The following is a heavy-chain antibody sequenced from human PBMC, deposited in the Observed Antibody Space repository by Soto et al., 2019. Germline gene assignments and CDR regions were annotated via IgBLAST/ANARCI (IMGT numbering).Heavy chain of an antibody. CDR2: IYYSGRT. CDR3: ARLTVEDGVGYYYYGLDV. J-gene: IGHJ6*02. D-gene: IGHD2-21*02. CDR1: GGSISSSSCY. Sequence: QLQLQESGPGLVKPSETLSLTCTVSGGSISSSSCYWGWIRQPPGKGLEWIGSIYYSGRTYYNPSRKSRCTISVGSSERRCSLKLRSVTAADTAVYYSARLTVEDGVGYYYYGLDVWGLGTTVTVSS. V-gene: IGHV4-39*01.